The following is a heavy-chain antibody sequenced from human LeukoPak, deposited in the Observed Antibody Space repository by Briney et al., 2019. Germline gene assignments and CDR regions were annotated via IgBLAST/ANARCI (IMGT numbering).Heavy chain of an antibody. CDR1: GGSISSYY. Sequence: ETSETLSLTCTVSGGSISSYYWSWIRQPPGKGLEWIGYIYYSGSTNYNPSLKSRVTISVDTSKNQFSMKLSSVTAADTAVYYCASPIGSAYYDFWSGYFHDFDIWGKGTMVTVSS. J-gene: IGHJ3*02. D-gene: IGHD3-3*01. CDR2: IYYSGST. V-gene: IGHV4-59*08. CDR3: ASPIGSAYYDFWSGYFHDFDI.